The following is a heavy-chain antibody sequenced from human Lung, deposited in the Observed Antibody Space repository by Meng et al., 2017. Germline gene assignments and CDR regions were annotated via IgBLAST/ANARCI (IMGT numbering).Heavy chain of an antibody. D-gene: IGHD4-11*01. CDR2: INHSGGT. V-gene: IGHV4-34*01. J-gene: IGHJ4*02. CDR1: DGSFSDYY. CDR3: AGSTTTKAHDFDY. Sequence: QLQLQQCRGGLLQPVDTLRTTCVLCDGSFSDYYWCWFRQHPRKRREWIGEINHSGGTNYNPSLESRATITVDTSQNNLSLKLSSATAADSAVYYCAGSTTTKAHDFDYWGQGTLVTVSS.